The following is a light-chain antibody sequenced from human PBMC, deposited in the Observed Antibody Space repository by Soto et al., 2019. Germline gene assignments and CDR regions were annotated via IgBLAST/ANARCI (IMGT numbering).Light chain of an antibody. J-gene: IGLJ1*01. CDR2: EVS. V-gene: IGLV2-14*03. CDR3: FSFTTDWTHV. CDR1: SSDIGGFNY. Sequence: QSVLTQPASVSGSPGQSITISCNGTSSDIGGFNYVSWYQQHPGKAPTLIIYEVSNRPSGVSNRFSGSKSGNAASLTISGLQAEDEADYFCFSFTTDWTHVFGTGTKLTVL.